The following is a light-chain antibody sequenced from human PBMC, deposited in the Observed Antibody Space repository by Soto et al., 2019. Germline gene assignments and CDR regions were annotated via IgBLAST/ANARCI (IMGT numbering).Light chain of an antibody. Sequence: QSALTQPASVSGSPGQSITVSCTGTSSDVGNYNLVSWYQQHPRKAPKLMIYGANKRPPGVSTRFSGSKSGNTASLTISGLQAEDEAEYYCCSYAGSRTYVFGTGTKVTVL. J-gene: IGLJ1*01. V-gene: IGLV2-23*01. CDR1: SSDVGNYNL. CDR3: CSYAGSRTYV. CDR2: GAN.